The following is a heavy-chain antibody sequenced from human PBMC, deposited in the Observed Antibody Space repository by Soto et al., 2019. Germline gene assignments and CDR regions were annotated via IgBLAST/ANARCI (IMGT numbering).Heavy chain of an antibody. D-gene: IGHD6-19*01. Sequence: YLRVSETAGGCTIREYAIRAVLQAPGKGLEWLGFIRSKGYGGTTEYAASVRGRFIISRDDSKSIAYLQMNSLKTEDTAVYYCAREIAVADTWGQGTLVTVSS. CDR1: GCTIREYA. J-gene: IGHJ5*02. CDR2: IRSKGYGGTT. V-gene: IGHV3-49*04. CDR3: AREIAVADT.